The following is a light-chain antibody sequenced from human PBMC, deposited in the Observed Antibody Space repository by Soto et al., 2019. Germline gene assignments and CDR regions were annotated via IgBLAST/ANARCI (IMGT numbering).Light chain of an antibody. CDR1: SSDVGGYDY. V-gene: IGLV2-8*01. CDR3: SSYAGTVL. CDR2: EVN. J-gene: IGLJ2*01. Sequence: QSVLTQPPSASGSPGQSVTISCTGTSSDVGGYDYVSWYQQHPGKAPKLMIYEVNKRPSGVPDRFSGSKSGNTASLNVSGLQAADEADYYCSSYAGTVLFGGGTKLTVL.